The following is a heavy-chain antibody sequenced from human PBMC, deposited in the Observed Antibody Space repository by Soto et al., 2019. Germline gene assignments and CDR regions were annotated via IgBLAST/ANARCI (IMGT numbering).Heavy chain of an antibody. CDR1: GYTFTSYA. Sequence: ASVKVTCKASGYTFTSYAMHWVRQAPGQRLEWMGWINAGNGNTKYSQKFQGRVTITRDTSASTAYMELSSLRSEDTAVYYCARVPLHIVVVTAIPFGWFDPWGQGTLVTVSS. D-gene: IGHD2-21*02. CDR3: ARVPLHIVVVTAIPFGWFDP. V-gene: IGHV1-3*01. CDR2: INAGNGNT. J-gene: IGHJ5*02.